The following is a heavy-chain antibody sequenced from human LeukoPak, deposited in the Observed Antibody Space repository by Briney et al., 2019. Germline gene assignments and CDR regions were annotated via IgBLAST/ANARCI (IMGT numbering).Heavy chain of an antibody. J-gene: IGHJ3*02. V-gene: IGHV3-13*01. Sequence: GGSLRLSCAASGFTFSSYDSHWVRQVTGKGLEWVSGIGIAGDTYYLGSVKGRFTISREAGQNSLILQMNSLRAEDTAIYYCVRGVSRDLVTGYGNAFIIWGQGTMVTVSP. CDR1: GFTFSSYD. D-gene: IGHD3-9*01. CDR2: IGIAGDT. CDR3: VRGVSRDLVTGYGNAFII.